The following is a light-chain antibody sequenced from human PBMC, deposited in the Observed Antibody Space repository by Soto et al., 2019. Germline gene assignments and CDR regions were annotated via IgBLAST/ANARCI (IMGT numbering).Light chain of an antibody. Sequence: TVLTQSPGTLSLSPGERATLSCRASQSVSSNLAWYQQKPGQAPRLLIYGASTRATGIPARFSGSGSGTEFTLTIGSLQSEDSAVYYCQQYQNLWTFGQGTKVDIK. CDR1: QSVSSN. V-gene: IGKV3-15*01. CDR3: QQYQNLWT. J-gene: IGKJ1*01. CDR2: GAS.